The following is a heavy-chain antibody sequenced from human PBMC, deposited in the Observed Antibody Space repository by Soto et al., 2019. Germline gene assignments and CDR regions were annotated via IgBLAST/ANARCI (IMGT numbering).Heavy chain of an antibody. CDR2: TDYRSRWYN. D-gene: IGHD3-10*01. CDR1: GGSVSGHSAA. CDR3: AREVTFVRGKINQFDQ. V-gene: IGHV6-1*01. J-gene: IGHJ4*02. Sequence: QRLSLPCAMPGGSVSGHSAAWDWIRPSPSRGLEWLGRTDYRSRWYNDYAVSVESRITVTPDTSKNQFSLHLNAVTPEDTALYFRAREVTFVRGKINQFDQWGQGIRVT.